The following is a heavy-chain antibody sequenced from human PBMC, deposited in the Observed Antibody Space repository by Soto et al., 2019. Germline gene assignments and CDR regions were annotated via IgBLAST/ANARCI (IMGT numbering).Heavy chain of an antibody. CDR3: ARGRLGGAAN. D-gene: IGHD3-16*01. J-gene: IGHJ4*02. Sequence: SETLSLTCTVSGGSISNYYWSWIRQPPGRGLEWIGHIFYSGSTNYNPALKSRVTISVDTSKSQFSLNLSSVTAADTAVYYCARGRLGGAANWGQGTLVPVSS. CDR1: GGSISNYY. V-gene: IGHV4-59*01. CDR2: IFYSGST.